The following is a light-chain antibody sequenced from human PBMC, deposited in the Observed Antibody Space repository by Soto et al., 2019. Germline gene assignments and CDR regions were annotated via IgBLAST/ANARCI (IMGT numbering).Light chain of an antibody. J-gene: IGKJ1*01. Sequence: IVMTQSPATLAVSPGATATLSCRASQSLGDNLAWYQQKPGQATSLLIFRASSRAKGVPARFSASGSGTEFTLTISGLQSEDFAAYDCHQYNNWPPWTFGPGTKVDIK. CDR1: QSLGDN. CDR3: HQYNNWPPWT. V-gene: IGKV3-15*01. CDR2: RAS.